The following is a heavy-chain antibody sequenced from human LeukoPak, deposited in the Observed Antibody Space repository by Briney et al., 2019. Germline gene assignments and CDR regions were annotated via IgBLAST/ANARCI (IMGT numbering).Heavy chain of an antibody. CDR3: AADGFSDGWYYFDY. CDR1: GFTFSNFA. J-gene: IGHJ4*02. CDR2: ISGSGDKT. V-gene: IGHV3-23*01. Sequence: QAGGSLRLSCAASGFTFSNFAMSWVRQAPGKGLEWVSGISGSGDKTFYADSVKGRFTISRDNSKNMLYLQVTSLRADDTAVYYCAADGFSDGWYYFDYWGRGTLVTVSS. D-gene: IGHD6-19*01.